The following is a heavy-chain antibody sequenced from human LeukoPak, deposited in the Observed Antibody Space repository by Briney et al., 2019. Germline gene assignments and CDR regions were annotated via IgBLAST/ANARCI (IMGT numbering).Heavy chain of an antibody. CDR1: GFTFSSYA. CDR3: ATTRDYGGNPGQVDY. D-gene: IGHD4-23*01. Sequence: GGSLRLXCAASGFTFSSYAMSWVRQAPGKGLEWVSAISGSGGSTYYADSVKGRFTISRDNSKNTLYLQMNSLRAEDTAVYYCATTRDYGGNPGQVDYWGQGTLVTVSS. V-gene: IGHV3-23*01. J-gene: IGHJ4*02. CDR2: ISGSGGST.